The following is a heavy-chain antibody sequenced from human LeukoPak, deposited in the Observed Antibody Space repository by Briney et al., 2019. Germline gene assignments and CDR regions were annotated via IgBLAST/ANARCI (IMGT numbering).Heavy chain of an antibody. J-gene: IGHJ5*02. V-gene: IGHV4-39*01. CDR3: ARPSLWGSRSWLNWFDP. Sequence: SETLSLTCTVSGGSISSSSYYWGWIRQPPGKGLEWIGSIYYSGSTYYNPSLKSRVTISVDTSKNQFSLKLSSVTAADTAVYYCARPSLWGSRSWLNWFDPWGQGTLVTVSS. D-gene: IGHD3-16*01. CDR1: GGSISSSSYY. CDR2: IYYSGST.